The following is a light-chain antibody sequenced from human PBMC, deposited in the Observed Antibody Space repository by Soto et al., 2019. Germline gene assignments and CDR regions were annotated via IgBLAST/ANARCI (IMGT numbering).Light chain of an antibody. V-gene: IGKV3-20*01. J-gene: IGKJ1*01. CDR1: QSVSNNY. CDR2: GAS. Sequence: ELVLTQSPGTLSLSPGERAPLSCRASQSVSNNYLAWYQQKPGQAPRLLIYGASNRATGIPDRFSGSGSGTDFTLTISRLEPEDFAVYYCQQYGSSGTFGQGTKVDI. CDR3: QQYGSSGT.